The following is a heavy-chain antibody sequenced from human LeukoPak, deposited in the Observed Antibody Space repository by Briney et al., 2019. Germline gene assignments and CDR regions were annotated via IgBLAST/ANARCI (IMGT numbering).Heavy chain of an antibody. D-gene: IGHD5-12*01. V-gene: IGHV4-34*01. CDR1: GGSFSGYY. Sequence: SETLSLTCAVYGGSFSGYYWSWIRQPPEKGLEWIGEINHSGSTNYNPSLKSRVGISVDTSENQFSLKLSSVTAADTAVHYCVILLKRRGMRGIGACDYGGRDTVVTVSS. CDR2: INHSGST. J-gene: IGHJ4*02. CDR3: VILLKRRGMRGIGACDY.